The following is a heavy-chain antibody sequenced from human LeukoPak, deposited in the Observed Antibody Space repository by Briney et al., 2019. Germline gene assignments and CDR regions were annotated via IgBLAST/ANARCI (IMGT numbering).Heavy chain of an antibody. CDR1: GYTFTGYY. CDR3: ARGRIAAALHYYMDV. J-gene: IGHJ6*03. Sequence: ASVKVSCKASGYTFTGYYMHWVRQAPGQGLEWMGWINPNSGGTNYAQKFQGRVTMTRDTSISTAYMGLSRLRSDDTAVYYCARGRIAAALHYYMDVWGKGTTVTVSS. CDR2: INPNSGGT. D-gene: IGHD6-13*01. V-gene: IGHV1-2*02.